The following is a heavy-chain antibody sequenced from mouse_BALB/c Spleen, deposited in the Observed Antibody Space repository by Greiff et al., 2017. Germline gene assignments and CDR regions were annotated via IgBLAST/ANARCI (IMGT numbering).Heavy chain of an antibody. CDR1: GFNIKDTY. J-gene: IGHJ3*01. D-gene: IGHD1-2*01. CDR2: IDPANGNT. CDR3: ASITTSSGAWFAY. V-gene: IGHV14-3*02. Sequence: EVKLMESGAELVKPGASVKLSCTASGFNIKDTYMHWVKQRPEQGLEWIGRIDPANGNTKYDPKFQGKATITADTSSNTAYLQLSSLTSEDTAVYYCASITTSSGAWFAYWGQGTLVTVSA.